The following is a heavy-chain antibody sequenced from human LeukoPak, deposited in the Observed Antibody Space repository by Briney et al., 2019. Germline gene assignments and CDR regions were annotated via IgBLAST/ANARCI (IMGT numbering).Heavy chain of an antibody. CDR1: GYTFTSYD. V-gene: IGHV1-8*01. Sequence: GASVKVSCKASGYTFTSYDINLVRQATGQGLEWRGWMNANSGNTGYAQKLQGSVTITRNTSISTANMELSSLGSEDAAVYYCARARYSSSWYRDNWFDPWGQGTLVTVSS. D-gene: IGHD6-13*01. CDR2: MNANSGNT. CDR3: ARARYSSSWYRDNWFDP. J-gene: IGHJ5*02.